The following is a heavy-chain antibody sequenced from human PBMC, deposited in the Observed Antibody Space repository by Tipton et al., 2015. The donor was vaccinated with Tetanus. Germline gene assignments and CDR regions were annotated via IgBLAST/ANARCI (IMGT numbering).Heavy chain of an antibody. D-gene: IGHD6-19*01. CDR1: GDSVRGSHYY. J-gene: IGHJ6*02. CDR2: IYYSGST. Sequence: TLSLTCTVSGDSVRGSHYYWGWVRQPPGKGLEWIGSIYYSGSTYHNASLKSRVTMSVDTSKNQFSLQLNSVTPEDTAVYYCARVLRITVSGPPYYYNAMDVWGQGTTVTVSS. V-gene: IGHV4-39*01. CDR3: ARVLRITVSGPPYYYNAMDV.